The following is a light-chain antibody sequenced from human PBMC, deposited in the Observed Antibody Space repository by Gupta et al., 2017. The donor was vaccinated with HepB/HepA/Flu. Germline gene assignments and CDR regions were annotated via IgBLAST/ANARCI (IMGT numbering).Light chain of an antibody. J-gene: IGKJ4*01. Sequence: DIQLTQSPSFLSASVGDRVTITCRASQGISSNLAWYQQKPGKAPKLLIYAASTLQSGVPSRLSGSGSGTEFTLTISSLQPEDFATYYCQQLNSYPLTFGGGTKVEIK. CDR2: AAS. V-gene: IGKV1-9*01. CDR3: QQLNSYPLT. CDR1: QGISSN.